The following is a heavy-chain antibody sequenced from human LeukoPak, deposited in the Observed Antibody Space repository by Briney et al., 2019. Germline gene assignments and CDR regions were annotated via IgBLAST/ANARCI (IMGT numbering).Heavy chain of an antibody. D-gene: IGHD3-10*01. CDR1: GFTFSSFA. J-gene: IGHJ4*02. V-gene: IGHV3-23*01. CDR2: FSGSGGST. Sequence: GGSLRLSCVVSGFTFSSFAMSWVRQAPGKGLEWVSTFSGSGGSTYYADSVKGRFSISRDNSKNTLYLQMNSLRVEDTAVYYCAKDLGGSGSYYAFDYWGQGSLVTVSS. CDR3: AKDLGGSGSYYAFDY.